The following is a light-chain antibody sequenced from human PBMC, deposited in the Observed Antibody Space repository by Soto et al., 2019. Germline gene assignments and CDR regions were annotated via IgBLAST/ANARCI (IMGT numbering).Light chain of an antibody. V-gene: IGLV2-23*01. CDR3: CSYAGSSTLV. CDR2: EGS. J-gene: IGLJ2*01. CDR1: SSDVGSYSL. Sequence: QSVLTQPASVSGSPGQWITISCTGTSSDVGSYSLVSWYQQHPGKAPKLMIYEGSKRPSGVSNRFSGSKSGATASLTISGLQAEDEADYYCCSYAGSSTLVFGGGTKVTVL.